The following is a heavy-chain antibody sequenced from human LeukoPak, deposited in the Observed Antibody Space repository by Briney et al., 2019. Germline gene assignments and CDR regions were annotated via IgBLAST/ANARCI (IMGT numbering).Heavy chain of an antibody. CDR2: IYYSGST. D-gene: IGHD6-6*01. CDR1: GGSISSSSYY. V-gene: IGHV4-39*07. Sequence: SETLSLTCTVSGGSISSSSYYWGWIRQPPGKGLEWIGSIYYSGSTYYNPSLKSRVTISVDTSKNQFSLKLSSVTAADTAVYYCAREVWSSSSNLHHYYYYMDVWGKGTTVTVSS. J-gene: IGHJ6*03. CDR3: AREVWSSSSNLHHYYYYMDV.